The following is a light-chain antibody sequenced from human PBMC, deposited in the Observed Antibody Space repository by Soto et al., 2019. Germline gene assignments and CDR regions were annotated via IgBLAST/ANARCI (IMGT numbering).Light chain of an antibody. Sequence: DIQMTPYRSSLSASVGDRVTITCRASQSISTFLNWYQQKKGQAPNLLIYAASGLQSGVPSRFSGSGSGTDFTLPISSLQPEDFETYYCQQSYRNPITFGQGTRLEIK. J-gene: IGKJ5*01. CDR3: QQSYRNPIT. CDR2: AAS. V-gene: IGKV1-39*01. CDR1: QSISTF.